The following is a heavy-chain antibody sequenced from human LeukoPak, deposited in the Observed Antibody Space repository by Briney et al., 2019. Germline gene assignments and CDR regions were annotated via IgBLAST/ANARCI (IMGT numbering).Heavy chain of an antibody. D-gene: IGHD6-19*01. Sequence: GGSLRLSCAASRFTLSNYWMSWVPQAPGKGLEWVANIKQDGSETYYVDSVKGRFTISRDNAKNSLSLQMNSLRAEDTAVYYCARQRGSGCLDYWGQRTLVTVSS. CDR1: RFTLSNYW. CDR3: ARQRGSGCLDY. J-gene: IGHJ4*02. V-gene: IGHV3-7*01. CDR2: IKQDGSET.